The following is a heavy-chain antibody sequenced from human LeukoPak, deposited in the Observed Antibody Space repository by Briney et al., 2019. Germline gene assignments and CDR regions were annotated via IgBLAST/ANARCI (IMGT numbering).Heavy chain of an antibody. V-gene: IGHV3-23*01. Sequence: GGSLRLSCAGSGFTFSSYGMSWVRQAPGKGLEWVSCIRGSGTSTYYADSVKGRFTISRDNSKNTLYLQMNSLRAEDTAVYYCARDLNWETYWGQGTLVSVSS. J-gene: IGHJ4*02. CDR1: GFTFSSYG. D-gene: IGHD7-27*01. CDR3: ARDLNWETY. CDR2: IRGSGTST.